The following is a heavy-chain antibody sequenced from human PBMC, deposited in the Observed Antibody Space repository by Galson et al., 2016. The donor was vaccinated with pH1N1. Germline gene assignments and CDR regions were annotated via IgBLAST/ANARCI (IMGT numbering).Heavy chain of an antibody. J-gene: IGHJ5*02. D-gene: IGHD3-10*01. V-gene: IGHV1-69*15. CDR3: ARATNYYDNWFDP. Sequence: ASGGKFSSYVISWARQAPGQGLEWMGRIIPIFGTTQYAQKFQGRVTITADESTDTGYVELTSLTSEDTAVYYCARATNYYDNWFDPWGQGTLVTVSS. CDR2: IIPIFGTT. CDR1: GGKFSSYV.